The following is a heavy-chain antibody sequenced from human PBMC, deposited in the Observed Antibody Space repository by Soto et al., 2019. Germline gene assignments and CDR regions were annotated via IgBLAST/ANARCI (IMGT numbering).Heavy chain of an antibody. D-gene: IGHD3-22*01. CDR1: GYNFTSHY. CDR3: ARVGYSSTGTTFHYHGLDV. V-gene: IGHV1-46*01. J-gene: IGHJ6*02. Sequence: QVQLVQSGAEVKKPGASVKVSCKASGYNFTSHYMHWVRQAPGQGLESMGIIYPRGGTTIYAQKFQGRVTMTRDTSTPTFYMELSSLRSEDTAMYYCARVGYSSTGTTFHYHGLDVWGQGTTVTVSS. CDR2: IYPRGGTT.